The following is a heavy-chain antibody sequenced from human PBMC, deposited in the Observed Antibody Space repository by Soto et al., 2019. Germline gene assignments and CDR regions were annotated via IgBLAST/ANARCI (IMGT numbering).Heavy chain of an antibody. CDR3: AYHSRGYSGYEDRSWADY. V-gene: IGHV1-69*02. Sequence: QVQLVQSGAEVKKPGSSVKVSCKASGGTFSSYTISWVRQAPGQGLEWMGRIIPILGIANYAQKFQGRVTITADKSTSTAYMELSSLRSEDTAVYYCAYHSRGYSGYEDRSWADYWGQGTLVTVSS. CDR2: IIPILGIA. D-gene: IGHD5-12*01. CDR1: GGTFSSYT. J-gene: IGHJ4*02.